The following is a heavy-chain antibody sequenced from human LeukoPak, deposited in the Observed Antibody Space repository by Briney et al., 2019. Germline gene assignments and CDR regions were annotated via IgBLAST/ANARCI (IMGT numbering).Heavy chain of an antibody. Sequence: ASVKVSCKASGYTFTGYYMHWVRQAPGQGLEWMGWINPNSGGTNYAQKFQGRVTMTRDTSISTAYMELSRLRSVDTAVYYCARGEDIVVVVAATRDWFDPWGQGTLVTVSS. V-gene: IGHV1-2*02. CDR1: GYTFTGYY. CDR2: INPNSGGT. D-gene: IGHD2-15*01. CDR3: ARGEDIVVVVAATRDWFDP. J-gene: IGHJ5*02.